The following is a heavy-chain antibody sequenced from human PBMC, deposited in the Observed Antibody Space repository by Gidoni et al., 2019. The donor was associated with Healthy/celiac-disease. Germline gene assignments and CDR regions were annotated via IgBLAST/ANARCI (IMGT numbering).Heavy chain of an antibody. J-gene: IGHJ2*01. Sequence: VSYISSSGSTIYYADSVKGRFTISRDNAKNSLYLQMNSLRAEDTAVYYCARDTQQWLSNWYFDLWGRGTLVTVSS. CDR3: ARDTQQWLSNWYFDL. V-gene: IGHV3-11*01. D-gene: IGHD6-19*01. CDR2: ISSSGSTI.